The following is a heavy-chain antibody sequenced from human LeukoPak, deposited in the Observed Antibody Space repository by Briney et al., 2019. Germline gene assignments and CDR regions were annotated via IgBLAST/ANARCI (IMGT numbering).Heavy chain of an antibody. CDR1: GYPFSSYG. D-gene: IGHD6-13*01. CDR3: ASSSSSWYPFDY. J-gene: IGHJ4*02. CDR2: ISGYNGNT. Sequence: GASVKVSCKASGYPFSSYGINWVRQAPGQGLEWMGWISGYNGNTDYAQKFQGRVTITADESTSTAYMELSSLRSEDTAVYYCASSSSSWYPFDYWGQGTLVTVSS. V-gene: IGHV1-18*01.